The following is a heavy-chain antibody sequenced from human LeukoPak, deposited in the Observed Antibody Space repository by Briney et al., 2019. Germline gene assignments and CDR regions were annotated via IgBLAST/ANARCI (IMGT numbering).Heavy chain of an antibody. CDR1: GYTFTGYY. CDR2: INPNSGGT. J-gene: IGHJ1*01. D-gene: IGHD2-15*01. CDR3: AMTQDVVVVAATREYFQH. Sequence: ASVKVSCEASGYTFTGYYMHWVRQAPGQGLEWMGWINPNSGGTNYAQKFQGRVTMTRDTSISTAYMELSRLRSDDTAVYYCAMTQDVVVVAATREYFQHWGQGTLVTVSS. V-gene: IGHV1-2*02.